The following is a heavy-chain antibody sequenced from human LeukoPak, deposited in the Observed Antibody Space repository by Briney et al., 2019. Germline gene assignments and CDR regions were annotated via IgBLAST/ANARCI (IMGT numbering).Heavy chain of an antibody. CDR3: ARDLDGAVAFDI. CDR1: GFTFSDYY. CDR2: ISSTDSTI. Sequence: PGGSLRLSCAASGFTFSDYYMSWIRQAPGKGLEWVSYISSTDSTIYYADSVQGRFTISRDNAKNSLYLLMNSLRAEDTAVYYCARDLDGAVAFDIWGQGTMVTVSS. J-gene: IGHJ3*02. D-gene: IGHD1-1*01. V-gene: IGHV3-11*04.